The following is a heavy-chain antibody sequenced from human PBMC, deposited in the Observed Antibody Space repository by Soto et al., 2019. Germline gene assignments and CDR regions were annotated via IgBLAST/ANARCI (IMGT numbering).Heavy chain of an antibody. D-gene: IGHD1-26*01. CDR2: IYYSGST. J-gene: IGHJ3*02. CDR1: GGSVSSSVNSGTYY. V-gene: IGHV4-61*01. CDR3: ASTVSGRYSAFDI. Sequence: SETLSLTCTVSGGSVSSSVNSGTYYWSWIRQPPGKGLEWIGYIYYSGSTNYNPSLKSRVIISVDTSKNQFSLKLSSVTAADTAVYYCASTVSGRYSAFDIWGQGTMVTVSS.